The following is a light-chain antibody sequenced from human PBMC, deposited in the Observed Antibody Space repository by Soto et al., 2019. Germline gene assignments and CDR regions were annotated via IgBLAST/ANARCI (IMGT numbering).Light chain of an antibody. J-gene: IGKJ4*01. CDR2: DAS. CDR1: QSVSSY. CDR3: QQHSNWPPLT. V-gene: IGKV3-11*01. Sequence: EIVLTQSPATLSWSPGERATLSCRASQSVSSYLAWYQQKPGQAPRLLIYDASNRATGIPARFSGSGSGTDFTLTITSLEPEDFAVYYCQQHSNWPPLTFGGGTKVEIK.